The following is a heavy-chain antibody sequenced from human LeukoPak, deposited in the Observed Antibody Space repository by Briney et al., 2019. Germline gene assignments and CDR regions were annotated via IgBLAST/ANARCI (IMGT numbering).Heavy chain of an antibody. Sequence: ASVKVSCKASGYTFTSYAMHWVRQAPGQRLEWMGWINAGNGNTRYSQEFQGRVTFSRDTSASTAYMELSSLRSEDMAVYYCARVVKYSSGPLTDLLPYYFDSWGQGTLVTVSS. V-gene: IGHV1-3*03. D-gene: IGHD6-19*01. J-gene: IGHJ4*02. CDR3: ARVVKYSSGPLTDLLPYYFDS. CDR1: GYTFTSYA. CDR2: INAGNGNT.